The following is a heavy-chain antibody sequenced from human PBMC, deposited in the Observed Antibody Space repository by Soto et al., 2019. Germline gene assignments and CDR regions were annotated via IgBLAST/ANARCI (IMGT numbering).Heavy chain of an antibody. V-gene: IGHV4-34*01. CDR3: ARYRGAYGGMDV. Sequence: SETLSLTCAVYGGSFSGYYWSWIPQPPGKGLEWIGEINHSGSTNYNPSLKSRVTILVDTSKNQFSLKLSSVTAADTAVYYCARYRGAYGGMDVWGQGTTVTVSS. J-gene: IGHJ6*02. D-gene: IGHD1-26*01. CDR1: GGSFSGYY. CDR2: INHSGST.